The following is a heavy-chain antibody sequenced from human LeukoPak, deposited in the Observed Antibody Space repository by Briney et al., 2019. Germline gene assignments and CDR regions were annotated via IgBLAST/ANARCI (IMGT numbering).Heavy chain of an antibody. CDR1: GFTFSSNW. J-gene: IGHJ4*02. Sequence: PGGSLRLSCATSGFTFSSNWMSWVRHVPGRGLDWVANIKPDGSAQYYAASVKGRFTVSRDNAKNSLYLQMNSLRAEDTAVYYCVRGNEWDLLSCEYWGQGTLVTVSS. CDR2: IKPDGSAQ. CDR3: VRGNEWDLLSCEY. V-gene: IGHV3-7*01. D-gene: IGHD1-26*01.